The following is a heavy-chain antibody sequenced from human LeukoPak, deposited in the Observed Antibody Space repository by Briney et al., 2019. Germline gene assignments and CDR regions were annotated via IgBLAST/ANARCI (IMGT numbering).Heavy chain of an antibody. CDR1: GYSFTSYW. V-gene: IGHV5-51*01. CDR3: ARQHDYSISHSDY. Sequence: GESLKISCKGPGYSFTSYWIGWVRQMPGKGLEWMGIIYPGDSDTRYSPSFQGQVTISADKSISTAYLQWSSLKASDTAMYFCARQHDYSISHSDYWGQGTLVTVSS. J-gene: IGHJ4*02. CDR2: IYPGDSDT. D-gene: IGHD4-11*01.